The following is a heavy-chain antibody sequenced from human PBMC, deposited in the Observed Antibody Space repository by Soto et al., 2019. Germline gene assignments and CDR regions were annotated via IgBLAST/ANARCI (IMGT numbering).Heavy chain of an antibody. J-gene: IGHJ4*02. CDR3: ARVRHAGTLDY. CDR2: INPSGGST. Sequence: QVQLVQSGAEVKKPGASVKVSCKASGYTFTSYYMHWVRQAPEQGLEWMGIINPSGGSTSYAQKFQGGVTMTRDTSTSTVYMELSSLRSEDTAVYYCARVRHAGTLDYWGQGTLVTVSS. D-gene: IGHD6-13*01. V-gene: IGHV1-46*01. CDR1: GYTFTSYY.